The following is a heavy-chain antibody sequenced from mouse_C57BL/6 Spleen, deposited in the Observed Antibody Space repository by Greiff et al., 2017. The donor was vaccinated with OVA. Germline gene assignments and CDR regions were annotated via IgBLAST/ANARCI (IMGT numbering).Heavy chain of an antibody. V-gene: IGHV2-2*01. CDR1: GFSLTSYG. CDR3: ARNETELGPYAMDY. Sequence: VQGVESGPGLVQPSQSLSITCTVSGFSLTSYGVHWVRQSPGKGLEWLGVIWSGGSTDYNAAFISRLSISKDNSKSQVFFKMNSLQADDTAIYYCARNETELGPYAMDYWGQGTSVTVSS. D-gene: IGHD4-1*01. CDR2: IWSGGST. J-gene: IGHJ4*01.